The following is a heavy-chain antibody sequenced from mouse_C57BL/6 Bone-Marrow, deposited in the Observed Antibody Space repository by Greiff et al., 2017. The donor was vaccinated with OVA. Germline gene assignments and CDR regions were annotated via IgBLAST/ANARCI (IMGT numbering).Heavy chain of an antibody. Sequence: VQLQQSGAELVRPGASVTLSCKASGYTFTDYEMHWVKQTPVHGLEWIGAIDPETGGTAYNQKFKGKAILTADKSSSTAYMELRSLTSEDSAVYYCTRTGHYYGTYYAMDYWGQGTSVTVSS. J-gene: IGHJ4*01. V-gene: IGHV1-15*01. CDR3: TRTGHYYGTYYAMDY. CDR2: IDPETGGT. D-gene: IGHD1-2*01. CDR1: GYTFTDYE.